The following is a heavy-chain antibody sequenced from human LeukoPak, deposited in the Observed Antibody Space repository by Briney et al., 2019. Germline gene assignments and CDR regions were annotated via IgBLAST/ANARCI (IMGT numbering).Heavy chain of an antibody. CDR3: ARNYGGYSSSWYRPRWDYYYYYYMDV. D-gene: IGHD6-13*01. J-gene: IGHJ6*03. CDR1: GYTFTSYD. V-gene: IGHV1-8*01. CDR2: MNPNSGNT. Sequence: GASVKVSCKASGYTFTSYDINWVRQATGQGLEWMGWMNPNSGNTGYAQKFQGRVTMTRNTSISTAYMELSSLRSEDTAVYYCARNYGGYSSSWYRPRWDYYYYYYMDVWGKGTTVNVSS.